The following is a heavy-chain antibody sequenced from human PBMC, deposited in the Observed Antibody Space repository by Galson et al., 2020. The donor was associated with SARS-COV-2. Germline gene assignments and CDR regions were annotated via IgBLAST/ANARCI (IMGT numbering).Heavy chain of an antibody. Sequence: GGSLRLSCAASGFTFSSYGMHWVRQAPGKGLEWVAVISYDGSTKYYADSVKGRFTISRDNSKNTLYLQMNSLRAEDTAVYYCAKDKGTTIEGVDYWGQGTLVTVSS. D-gene: IGHD5-12*01. J-gene: IGHJ4*02. CDR3: AKDKGTTIEGVDY. CDR2: ISYDGSTK. CDR1: GFTFSSYG. V-gene: IGHV3-30*18.